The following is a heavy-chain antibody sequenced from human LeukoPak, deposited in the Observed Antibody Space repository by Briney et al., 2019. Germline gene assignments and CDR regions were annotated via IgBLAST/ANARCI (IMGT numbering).Heavy chain of an antibody. CDR1: GFTFSSYG. V-gene: IGHV3-30*03. CDR2: ISYDGSNQ. Sequence: GGSLRLSCAASGFTFSSYGMHWVRQAPGKGLEWVAVISYDGSNQYYADSVKGRFTISRNNSKNTLYLQMNSLRAGDTAVYYCARRGESASYGDYRFDYWGQGTLVTVSS. CDR3: ARRGESASYGDYRFDY. D-gene: IGHD4-17*01. J-gene: IGHJ4*02.